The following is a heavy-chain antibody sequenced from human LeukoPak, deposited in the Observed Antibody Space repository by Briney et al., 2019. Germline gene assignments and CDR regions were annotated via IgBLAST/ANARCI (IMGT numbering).Heavy chain of an antibody. CDR3: ARQSSGCYDF. J-gene: IGHJ4*02. CDR2: IYYSGST. CDR1: GDSISSYY. V-gene: IGHV4-59*01. D-gene: IGHD6-19*01. Sequence: SETLSLTCTVSGDSISSYYWSWIRQPPGKGLEWIGYIYYSGSTNYNPSLNSRVTMSVDTSKNQFSLNLTSVTAADTAVYYCARQSSGCYDFWGQGTLVTVSS.